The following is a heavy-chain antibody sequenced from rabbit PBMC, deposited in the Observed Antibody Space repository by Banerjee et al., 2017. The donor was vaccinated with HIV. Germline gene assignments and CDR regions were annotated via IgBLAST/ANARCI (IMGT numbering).Heavy chain of an antibody. J-gene: IGHJ4*01. CDR2: IEPIFGNT. Sequence: QSLEESGGGLVKPGASLTLTCTASGFSFNSGYDICRVRQAPGKGLEWIGYIEPIFGNTCFANWVNGRFTISSHNDQNTLYLQLSSLTAADTATYFCARGSATMTMVITRYYFNLWGQGTLVTVS. CDR1: GFSFNSGYD. V-gene: IGHV1S40*01. CDR3: ARGSATMTMVITRYYFNL. D-gene: IGHD2-1*01.